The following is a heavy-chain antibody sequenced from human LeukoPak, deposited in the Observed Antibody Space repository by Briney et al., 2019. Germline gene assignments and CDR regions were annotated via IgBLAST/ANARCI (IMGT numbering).Heavy chain of an antibody. CDR2: ISGSGGST. Sequence: PGGSLRLSCAASGFTFSSYGMSWVRQAPGKGLEWVSAISGSGGSTYYADSVKGRFTISRDNSKNTLYLQMNSLRAEDTAVYYCAKASRYCSGGSCYSLDYWGQGTLVTVSS. D-gene: IGHD2-15*01. V-gene: IGHV3-23*01. CDR1: GFTFSSYG. J-gene: IGHJ4*02. CDR3: AKASRYCSGGSCYSLDY.